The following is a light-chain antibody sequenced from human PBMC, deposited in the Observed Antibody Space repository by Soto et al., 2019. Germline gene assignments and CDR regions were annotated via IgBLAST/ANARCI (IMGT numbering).Light chain of an antibody. CDR1: TSDVGGYNS. V-gene: IGLV2-14*01. J-gene: IGLJ1*01. Sequence: QTVLSQPASVSGSPGQSITISCTGGTSDVGGYNSVSRYQQHPGKAPTPMIYEVTNRPSGVTTRFSGSKSGDTASLTISGLQAEDEAAYYCSSYTGSTTLEVFGPGTKVTVL. CDR3: SSYTGSTTLEV. CDR2: EVT.